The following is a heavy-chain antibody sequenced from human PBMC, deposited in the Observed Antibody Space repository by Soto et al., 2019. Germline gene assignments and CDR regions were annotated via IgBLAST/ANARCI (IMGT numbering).Heavy chain of an antibody. CDR2: IKQDGSEK. CDR1: GFTFSSDW. D-gene: IGHD1-26*01. CDR3: ARDSRVGATTGNYYYYGMDV. Sequence: EVQLVESGGGLVQPGGSLRLSCAASGFTFSSDWMSWVRQAPGKGLEWVANIKQDGSEKYYVDSVKGRFTISRDNAKNSLYLQMNSLRAEDTAVYYCARDSRVGATTGNYYYYGMDVWGQGTTVTVSS. J-gene: IGHJ6*02. V-gene: IGHV3-7*05.